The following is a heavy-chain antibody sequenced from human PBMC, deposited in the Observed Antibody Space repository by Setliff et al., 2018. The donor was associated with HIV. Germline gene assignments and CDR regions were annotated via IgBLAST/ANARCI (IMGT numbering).Heavy chain of an antibody. CDR3: ARDRSHPPYYMDV. V-gene: IGHV4-31*03. CDR1: GGSISSAAYY. J-gene: IGHJ6*03. Sequence: LSLTCTVSGGSISSAAYYWSWIRQHPGKGLEWIGHIYYSGSTNYNPSLKSRVTISVDTSKNQFSLKLTSVTAADTAVYYCARDRSHPPYYMDVWGKGTTVTVSS. CDR2: IYYSGST.